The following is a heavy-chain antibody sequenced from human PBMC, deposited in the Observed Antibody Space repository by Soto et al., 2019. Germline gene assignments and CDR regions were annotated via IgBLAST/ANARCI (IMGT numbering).Heavy chain of an antibody. CDR3: ARSPLGYDYVRQTWREVGDSFDI. CDR2: LIHGGST. V-gene: IGHV4-34*12. J-gene: IGHJ3*02. Sequence: QVRLEQWGAGLLKPSETLSLTCAIYGASLGGFHWTWLRQAPGKGLEWIGELIHGGSTNYNPSLKGRVSFSLDTSKNQFSLHLMSVTAADTAVYYCARSPLGYDYVRQTWREVGDSFDIWGRGTLDTVS. D-gene: IGHD3-16*01. CDR1: GASLGGFH.